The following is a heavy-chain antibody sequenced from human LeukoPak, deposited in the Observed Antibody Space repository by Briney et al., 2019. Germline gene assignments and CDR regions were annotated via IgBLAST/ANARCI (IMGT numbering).Heavy chain of an antibody. Sequence: SVSLSRAAWGFIYEHYAMHGVRRARGKGREGVSVISWDGDSTYYSGFVRGRFTISRDNNINSLYLQVNSLRPEDTALYSCATAPYDSISIFDYWGQGTLVTVSS. J-gene: IGHJ4*02. V-gene: IGHV3-43D*03. CDR1: GFIYEHYA. CDR3: ATAPYDSISIFDY. D-gene: IGHD3-22*01. CDR2: ISWDGDST.